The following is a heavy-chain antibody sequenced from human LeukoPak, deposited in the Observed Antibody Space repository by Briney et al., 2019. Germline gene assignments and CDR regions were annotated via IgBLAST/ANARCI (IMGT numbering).Heavy chain of an antibody. V-gene: IGHV3-23*01. CDR1: GFAFTISA. D-gene: IGHD3-16*02. CDR3: AKDFQLSL. J-gene: IGHJ4*02. CDR2: IGVGGDYT. Sequence: PGGSLRLSCAASGFAFTISALNWVRQAPGKGLEWVSSIGVGGDYTIYADSVKGRFTISRDNPKNTLYLQMNSLSAEGTALYYCAKDFQLSLWGQGTLVTVSS.